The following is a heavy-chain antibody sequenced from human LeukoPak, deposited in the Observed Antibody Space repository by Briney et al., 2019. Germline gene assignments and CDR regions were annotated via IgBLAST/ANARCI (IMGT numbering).Heavy chain of an antibody. J-gene: IGHJ4*02. CDR1: GGSISSYY. D-gene: IGHD3-16*01. V-gene: IGHV4-59*12. CDR3: ARVGGGANFDY. Sequence: SETLSLTCTVSGGSISSYYWSWIRQPPGKGLEWIGYIYYSGSTNYNPSLKSRVTISVDTSKNQFSLKLSSVTAADTAVYYCARVGGGANFDYWGQGTLVTVSS. CDR2: IYYSGST.